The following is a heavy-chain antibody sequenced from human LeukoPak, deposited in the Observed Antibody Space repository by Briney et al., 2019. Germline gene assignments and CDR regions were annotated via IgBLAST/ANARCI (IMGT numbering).Heavy chain of an antibody. D-gene: IGHD3-22*01. V-gene: IGHV3-30*04. J-gene: IGHJ4*02. CDR3: ARGTYYYDRSRYY. Sequence: GGSLRLSCAASGFTFSSYAMHWVRQAPGKGLEWVAVISCGGSNKYYADSVKGRFTISRDNSKNTLYLQMNSLRAEDTAVYYCARGTYYYDRSRYYWGQGTLVPVSS. CDR1: GFTFSSYA. CDR2: ISCGGSNK.